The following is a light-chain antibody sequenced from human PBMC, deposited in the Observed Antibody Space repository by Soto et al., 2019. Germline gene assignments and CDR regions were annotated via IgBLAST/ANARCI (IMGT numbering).Light chain of an antibody. CDR1: QSDSTN. CDR2: GFSA. J-gene: IGKJ1*01. V-gene: IGKV3-15*01. Sequence: EIVMTQSPATLSVSPGERAPLSARASQSDSTNVAWYQQKPGQAPRLLIYGFSATGATGIPTGFSGSGSGTELTLTISSLQSADFAVYYCQQYNNWPPTFGQGTKVDIK. CDR3: QQYNNWPPT.